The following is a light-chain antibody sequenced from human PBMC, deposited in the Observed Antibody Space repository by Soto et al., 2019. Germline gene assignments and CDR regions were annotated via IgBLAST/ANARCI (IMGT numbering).Light chain of an antibody. CDR3: QQSYSTPV. CDR1: QSISSY. V-gene: IGKV1-39*01. J-gene: IGKJ2*01. Sequence: DIQMTQSPSSLSASVGDRVTITCRASQSISSYLNWYQQKPGKAPKLLIYAASSLQSGVPSRFSGSGSGTDFTLTISSLQPDDFATYYCQQSYSTPVFGQGPKREIK. CDR2: AAS.